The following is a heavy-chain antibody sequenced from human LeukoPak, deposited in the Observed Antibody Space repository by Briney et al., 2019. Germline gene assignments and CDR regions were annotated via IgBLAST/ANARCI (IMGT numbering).Heavy chain of an antibody. CDR1: GGSFSGYY. D-gene: IGHD3/OR15-3a*01. CDR2: INHSGST. Sequence: PSETLSLTCAVYGGSFSGYYWSWIRQPPGKGLEWIGEINHSGSTNYNPSLKSRVTISVDTSKNQFSLKLSSVTAADTAVYYCARVDWSAVYYYYGVDVWGQGTTVTVSS. V-gene: IGHV4-34*01. J-gene: IGHJ6*02. CDR3: ARVDWSAVYYYYGVDV.